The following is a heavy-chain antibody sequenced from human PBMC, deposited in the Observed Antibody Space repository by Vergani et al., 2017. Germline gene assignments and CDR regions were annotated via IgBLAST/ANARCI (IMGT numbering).Heavy chain of an antibody. V-gene: IGHV4-61*02. D-gene: IGHD6-19*01. CDR2: IYTSGST. Sequence: QVQLQESGPGLVRPSETLSLTCSVSGTSVSSGTHYWNWIRQPADKTLEWIGRIYTSGSTDYNPTLRSRITLSLVRSTNQVSLKGSSVTAADTAVYFCARDTAVADDVFDLGGQGTLVSVSA. CDR3: ARDTAVADDVFDL. J-gene: IGHJ3*01. CDR1: GTSVSSGTHY.